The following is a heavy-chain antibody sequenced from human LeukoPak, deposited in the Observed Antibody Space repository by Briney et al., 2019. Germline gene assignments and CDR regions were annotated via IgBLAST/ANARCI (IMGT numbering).Heavy chain of an antibody. CDR2: IYYSGST. D-gene: IGHD5-18*01. CDR1: GGSISSGGYY. Sequence: SETLCLTCTVSGGSISSGGYYWSWIRQHPGKGLEWIGYIYYSGSTYYNPSLKSRVTISVDTSKNQFSLKLSSVTAADTAVYYCARNGYSYGYGFDYWGQGTLVTVSS. CDR3: ARNGYSYGYGFDY. J-gene: IGHJ4*02. V-gene: IGHV4-31*03.